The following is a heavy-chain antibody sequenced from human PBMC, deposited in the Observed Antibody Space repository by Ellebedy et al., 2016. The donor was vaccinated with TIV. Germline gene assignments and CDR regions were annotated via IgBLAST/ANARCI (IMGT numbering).Heavy chain of an antibody. CDR2: ISSSSSLI. D-gene: IGHD3-16*02. J-gene: IGHJ4*02. CDR1: GITFNDYS. V-gene: IGHV3-48*04. CDR3: AKRRAGYNYFDY. Sequence: GGSLRLXCAASGITFNDYSMNWVRQAPGKGLEWVSYISSSSSLIYYADSVKGRFTISRDNAKNSVFLQMNSLRAEDTAVYYCAKRRAGYNYFDYWGQGTLVTVSS.